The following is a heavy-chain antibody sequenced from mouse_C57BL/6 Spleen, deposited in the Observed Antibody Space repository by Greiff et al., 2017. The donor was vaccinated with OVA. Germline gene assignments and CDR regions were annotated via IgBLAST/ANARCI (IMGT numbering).Heavy chain of an antibody. V-gene: IGHV1-61*01. D-gene: IGHD2-5*01. J-gene: IGHJ1*03. Sequence: QVQLKQPGAELVRPGSSVKLSCKASGYTFTSYWMDWVKQRPGQGLEWIGNIYPSDSETHYNQKFKDKATLTVDKSSSTAYMQLSSLTSEDSAVYYCARENYSNWYFDVWGTGTTVTVSS. CDR2: IYPSDSET. CDR3: ARENYSNWYFDV. CDR1: GYTFTSYW.